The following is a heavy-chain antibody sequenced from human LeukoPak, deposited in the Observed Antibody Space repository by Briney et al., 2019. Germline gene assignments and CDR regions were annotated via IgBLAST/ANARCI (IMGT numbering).Heavy chain of an antibody. Sequence: GASVKVSCKASRYTFTGYYMHWVRQAPGQGLEWMGWINPNSGGTNYAQKFQGRVTMTRDSSISTAYMELCRLRSDDTAMYYCARNSSSSWDYWGQGTLVTVSS. J-gene: IGHJ4*02. D-gene: IGHD6-6*01. CDR1: RYTFTGYY. V-gene: IGHV1-2*02. CDR2: INPNSGGT. CDR3: ARNSSSSWDY.